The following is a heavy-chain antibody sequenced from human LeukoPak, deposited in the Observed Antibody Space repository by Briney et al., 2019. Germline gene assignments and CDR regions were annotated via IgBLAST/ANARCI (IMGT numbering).Heavy chain of an antibody. Sequence: PSETLSLTCAVYGGSFSGYYWSWIRQPPGKGLEWIGEINHSGSTNYNPSLKSRVTISVDTSKNQFSLKLSSVTAADTAVYYCASTIAAAGTFHFDYWGQGTLVTVSS. CDR1: GGSFSGYY. CDR2: INHSGST. CDR3: ASTIAAAGTFHFDY. J-gene: IGHJ4*02. V-gene: IGHV4-34*01. D-gene: IGHD6-13*01.